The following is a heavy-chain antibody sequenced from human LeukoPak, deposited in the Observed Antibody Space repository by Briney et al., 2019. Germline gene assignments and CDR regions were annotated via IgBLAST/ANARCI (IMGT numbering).Heavy chain of an antibody. CDR1: GGSFSGYY. J-gene: IGHJ5*02. V-gene: IGHV4-34*01. Sequence: SETLSLTCAVYGGSFSGYYWSWIRQPPGKGLEWIGEINHSGSTNYNPSLKSRVTISVDTSKNQSSLKLSSVTAADTAVYYCARVYCSSTSCLGWFDPWGQGTLVTVSS. D-gene: IGHD2-2*01. CDR3: ARVYCSSTSCLGWFDP. CDR2: INHSGST.